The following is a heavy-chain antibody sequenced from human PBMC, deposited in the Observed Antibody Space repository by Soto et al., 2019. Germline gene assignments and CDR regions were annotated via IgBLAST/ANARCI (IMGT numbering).Heavy chain of an antibody. V-gene: IGHV1-69*13. Sequence: SVKASCKASGGTFSSYAIRWVRQAPGQGLEWMGGIIPIFGKANYAQKVQGRVTITADQSTITPYRELSSLCSDDTAAYYCATHYYDCSGDSQNPCHWYSDLLGRGXLVTVSS. D-gene: IGHD3-22*01. CDR3: ATHYYDCSGDSQNPCHWYSDL. CDR1: GGTFSSYA. J-gene: IGHJ2*01. CDR2: IIPIFGKA.